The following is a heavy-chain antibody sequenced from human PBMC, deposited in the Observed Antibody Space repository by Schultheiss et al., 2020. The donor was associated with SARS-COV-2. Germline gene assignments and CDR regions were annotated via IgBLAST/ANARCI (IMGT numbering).Heavy chain of an antibody. CDR3: ARGTGGGMDV. CDR2: IYYSGST. V-gene: IGHV4-31*03. D-gene: IGHD3-16*01. J-gene: IGHJ6*02. CDR1: GGSISSGGYY. Sequence: TLSLTCTVSGGSISSGGYYWSWIRQHPGKGLEWIGYIYYSGSTYYNPSLKSRVSIAIDTSQNQFSLKLSSVTAADTAVYYCARGTGGGMDVWGQGTTVTVSS.